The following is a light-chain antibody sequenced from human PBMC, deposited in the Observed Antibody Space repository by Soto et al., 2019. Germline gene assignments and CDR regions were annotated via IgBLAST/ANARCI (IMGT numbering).Light chain of an antibody. V-gene: IGKV3-20*01. CDR1: QSVSSSY. CDR3: QKYGSSPPT. Sequence: EIVLTQSPGTLSLSPVERATLSCRASQSVSSSYLAWYQQKPGQAPRLLIYRESSRATDIPHRFSGSGSGTAFSLTISSLETEEFPEYYCQKYGSSPPTIGGGNKVEI. CDR2: RES. J-gene: IGKJ4*01.